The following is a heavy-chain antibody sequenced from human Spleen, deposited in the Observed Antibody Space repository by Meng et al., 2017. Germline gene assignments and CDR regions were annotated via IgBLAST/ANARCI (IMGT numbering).Heavy chain of an antibody. CDR2: IYRGGST. CDR1: GFNSSGTY. J-gene: IGHJ6*02. V-gene: IGHV3-66*02. Sequence: GESLKISCAASGFNSSGTYMNWVRQAPGKGLEWVSIIYRGGSTYYGDSAKGRFTVSSDTSKNTVYLQMISLRPEDTAVYYCARLLKLYYGMDVWGQGTTVTVSS. CDR3: ARLLKLYYGMDV.